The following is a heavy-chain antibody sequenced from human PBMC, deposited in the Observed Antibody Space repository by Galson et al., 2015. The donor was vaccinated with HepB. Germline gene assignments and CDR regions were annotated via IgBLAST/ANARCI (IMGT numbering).Heavy chain of an antibody. CDR2: ISSSSSYI. V-gene: IGHV3-21*01. CDR3: ARSWSYNGYFDL. CDR1: GFTSSSYS. J-gene: IGHJ2*01. D-gene: IGHD1-26*01. Sequence: LRLSCAASGFTSSSYSMNWVRQAPGKGLEWVSSISSSSSYIYYADSVKGRFTISRDNAKNSLYLQMNSLRAEDTAVYYCARSWSYNGYFDLWGRGTLVTVSS.